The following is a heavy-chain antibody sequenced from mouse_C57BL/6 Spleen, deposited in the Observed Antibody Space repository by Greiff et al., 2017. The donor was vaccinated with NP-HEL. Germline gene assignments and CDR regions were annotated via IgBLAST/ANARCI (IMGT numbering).Heavy chain of an antibody. CDR1: GFTFSDYG. J-gene: IGHJ4*01. Sequence: EVHLVESGGGLVKPGGSLKLSCAASGFTFSDYGMHWVRQAPEKGLEWVAYISSGSSTIYYADTVKGRFTISRDNAKNTLFLQMTSLRSEDTAMYYCATVLYGSSYPYAMDYWGQGTSVTVSS. CDR3: ATVLYGSSYPYAMDY. CDR2: ISSGSSTI. D-gene: IGHD1-1*01. V-gene: IGHV5-17*01.